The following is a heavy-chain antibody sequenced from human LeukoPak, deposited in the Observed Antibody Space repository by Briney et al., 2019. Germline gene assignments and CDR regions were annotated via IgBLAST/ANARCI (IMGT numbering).Heavy chain of an antibody. V-gene: IGHV1-2*02. Sequence: ASVKVSCKAAGHTFTGYYMHMVRQAPGQGLEWMGWINPNSGGTNYAQKFQGRVTMTRDTSISTAYMELSGLRSDDTAVYYCASPFMTQGNVWGQGTTVTVSS. CDR2: INPNSGGT. CDR3: ASPFMTQGNV. J-gene: IGHJ6*02. D-gene: IGHD3-16*01. CDR1: GHTFTGYY.